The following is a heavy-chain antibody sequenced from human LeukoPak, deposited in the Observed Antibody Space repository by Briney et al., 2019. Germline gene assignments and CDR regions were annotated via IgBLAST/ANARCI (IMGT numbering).Heavy chain of an antibody. Sequence: SETLSLTCTVSGGSISSSSYYWGWLRQPPGKGLEWIGSIYYSGSTYYNPSLKSRVTISVDTSKNQFSLKLSSVTAADTAVYYCARLSSGSFDYWGQGTLVTVSS. J-gene: IGHJ4*02. D-gene: IGHD6-19*01. CDR1: GGSISSSSYY. CDR2: IYYSGST. CDR3: ARLSSGSFDY. V-gene: IGHV4-39*01.